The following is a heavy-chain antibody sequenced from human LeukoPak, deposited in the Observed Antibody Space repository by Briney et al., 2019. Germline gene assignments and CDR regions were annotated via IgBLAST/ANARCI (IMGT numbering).Heavy chain of an antibody. CDR3: ARGQFGSYYDYYYYGMDV. CDR2: IYSGGST. D-gene: IGHD1-26*01. V-gene: IGHV3-66*01. Sequence: GGSLRLSCAASGFTVSSNYMSWVRQAPGKGLEWVSVIYSGGSTYYADSVKGRFTISRDNSKNTLYLQMNSLRAEDTAVYYCARGQFGSYYDYYYYGMDVWGQGTTVTVSS. J-gene: IGHJ6*02. CDR1: GFTVSSNY.